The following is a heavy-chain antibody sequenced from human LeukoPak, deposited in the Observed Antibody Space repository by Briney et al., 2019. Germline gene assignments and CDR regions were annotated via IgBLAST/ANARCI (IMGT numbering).Heavy chain of an antibody. CDR2: ISSSGSTI. CDR3: ARRYYYDSSTYAFDI. J-gene: IGHJ3*02. Sequence: GGSLRLSCAASGFTFSSYEMNWVRQAPGKGLEWVSYISSSGSTIYYADSVKGRFTISRDNAKNSLYLQMNSLRAEDTAVYYCARRYYYDSSTYAFDIWGQGTMVTVSS. D-gene: IGHD3-22*01. V-gene: IGHV3-48*03. CDR1: GFTFSSYE.